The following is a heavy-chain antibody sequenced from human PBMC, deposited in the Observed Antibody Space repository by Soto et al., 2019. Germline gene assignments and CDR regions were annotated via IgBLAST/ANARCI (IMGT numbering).Heavy chain of an antibody. CDR3: ERAPYCSGGSCSAEWYFDL. CDR2: IWYDGSNK. CDR1: GFTFSSYG. V-gene: IGHV3-33*01. D-gene: IGHD2-15*01. J-gene: IGHJ2*01. Sequence: QVQLVESGGGVVQPGRSLRLSCAASGFTFSSYGMHWVRQAPGKGLEWVAVIWYDGSNKYYADSVKGRFTISRDNSKNTLDLQMNSLRAEDTAVYYWERAPYCSGGSCSAEWYFDLWGRGTLVTVSS.